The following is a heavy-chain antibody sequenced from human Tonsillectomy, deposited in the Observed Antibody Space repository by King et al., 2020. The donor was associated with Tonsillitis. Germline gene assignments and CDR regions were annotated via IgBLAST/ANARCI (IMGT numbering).Heavy chain of an antibody. J-gene: IGHJ4*02. CDR2: IPYDGRNK. D-gene: IGHD3-10*01. V-gene: IGHV3-30*02. CDR3: AKDSSYYGSGLDY. Sequence: VQLVESGGGVVQPGGSLRLSCTASGFTFSSYGMHWVRQAPGKGLEWVAFIPYDGRNKYYADSVKGRFTISRDNSKNTLYVQINSLRAEDTAVYYCAKDSSYYGSGLDYWGRGTLVTVSS. CDR1: GFTFSSYG.